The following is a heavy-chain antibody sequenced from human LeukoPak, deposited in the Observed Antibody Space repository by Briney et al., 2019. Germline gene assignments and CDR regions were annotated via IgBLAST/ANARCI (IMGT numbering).Heavy chain of an antibody. D-gene: IGHD1-7*01. CDR3: ATSGTTESAFDI. CDR1: GYTFTGYY. J-gene: IGHJ3*02. Sequence: ASVKVSCTASGYTFTGYYLHWVRQAPGQGLEWMGWINPNSGGTNYAQKFQGWVIMTRDTSISTAYMELSRLRSDDTAVYYCATSGTTESAFDIWGQGTLVTVSS. V-gene: IGHV1-2*04. CDR2: INPNSGGT.